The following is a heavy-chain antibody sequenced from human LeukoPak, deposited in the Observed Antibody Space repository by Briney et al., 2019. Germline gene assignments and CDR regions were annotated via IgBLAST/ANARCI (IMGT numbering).Heavy chain of an antibody. J-gene: IGHJ6*03. V-gene: IGHV3-13*01. CDR2: IGSAGDT. CDR1: GFTLSSLD. D-gene: IGHD2-15*01. Sequence: PGGSLRLSCASSGFTLSSLDMHWVRQATGKGLEWVSAIGSAGDTYYPGSVKGQFTISRENAKNSLYLQMNSLTAGDTAVYYCARTLVTAAGYYYYMDVWGKGTTVTVSS. CDR3: ARTLVTAAGYYYYMDV.